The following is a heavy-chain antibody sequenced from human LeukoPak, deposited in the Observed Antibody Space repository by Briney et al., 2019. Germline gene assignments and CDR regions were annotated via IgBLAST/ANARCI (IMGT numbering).Heavy chain of an antibody. Sequence: SETLSLTCTVSGGSISSYYWSWIRQPPGKGLEWIGYIYYSGSTNYNPSLKSRVTISVDTSKNQFSLKLSSVTAADTAVYYCARLDILTGYGDYWGQGTLVTVTS. CDR1: GGSISSYY. CDR3: ARLDILTGYGDY. D-gene: IGHD3-9*01. V-gene: IGHV4-59*01. CDR2: IYYSGST. J-gene: IGHJ4*02.